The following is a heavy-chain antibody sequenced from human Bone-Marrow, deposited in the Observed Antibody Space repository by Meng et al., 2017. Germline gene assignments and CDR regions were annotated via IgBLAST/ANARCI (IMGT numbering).Heavy chain of an antibody. Sequence: ASVKVSCKASGYTFTSCYMHWVRQAPGQGLEWMGIINPSGGSTSYAQKFQGRVTMTRDTSTSTVYMELSSLRSEDTAVYYCARDPEVGLFDYWGQGTLVTVSS. CDR1: GYTFTSCY. CDR2: INPSGGST. J-gene: IGHJ4*02. CDR3: ARDPEVGLFDY. V-gene: IGHV1-46*01.